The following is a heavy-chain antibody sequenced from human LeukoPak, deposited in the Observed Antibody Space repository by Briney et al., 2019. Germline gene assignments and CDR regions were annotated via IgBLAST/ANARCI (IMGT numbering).Heavy chain of an antibody. Sequence: GGSLRLSCAASGFTFSTYGMSWVRQAPGKGLEWVSAISGSGGSTYYADSVKGRFTTSRDNSKNTLYLQMNSLRAEDTAVYYCAGDYYDSSGFDYWGQGTLVTVSS. D-gene: IGHD3-22*01. CDR1: GFTFSTYG. V-gene: IGHV3-23*01. CDR2: ISGSGGST. J-gene: IGHJ4*02. CDR3: AGDYYDSSGFDY.